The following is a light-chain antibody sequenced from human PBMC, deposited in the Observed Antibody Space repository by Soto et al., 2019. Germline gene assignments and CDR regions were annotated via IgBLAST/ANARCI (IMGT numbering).Light chain of an antibody. CDR1: QSVSNNY. CDR3: QQYGNSPST. CDR2: GAS. J-gene: IGKJ5*01. Sequence: ETVLTQSPGTLSLPPGERATLSCRASQSVSNNYLAWYLQKPGQAPRLLIYGASSRATGIPDRFSGSGSGTDFTLTITRLEPEDFAVYYCQQYGNSPSTFGQGTRLE. V-gene: IGKV3-20*01.